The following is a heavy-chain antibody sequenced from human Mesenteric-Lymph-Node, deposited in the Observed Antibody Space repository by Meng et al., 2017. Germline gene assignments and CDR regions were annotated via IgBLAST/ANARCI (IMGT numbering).Heavy chain of an antibody. J-gene: IGHJ5*02. CDR2: IGHSGTT. Sequence: LTGAGPGRVKPPEALSLTCSVSGGSISTSGYYWGWIRQPPGKGLEWIGSIGHSGTTYYTPSLRRRVTVSIDTSKNQFSLKLSSVTAADTAVYYCARLRLGELSLFAEEGWFDPWGQGTLVTVSS. D-gene: IGHD3-16*02. CDR1: GGSISTSGYY. CDR3: ARLRLGELSLFAEEGWFDP. V-gene: IGHV4-39*07.